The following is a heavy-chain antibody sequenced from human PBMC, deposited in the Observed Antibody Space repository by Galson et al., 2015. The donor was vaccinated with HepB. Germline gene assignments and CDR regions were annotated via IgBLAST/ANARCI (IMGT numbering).Heavy chain of an antibody. D-gene: IGHD2-21*01. CDR1: GFTFSSFW. Sequence: SLRLSCAASGFTFSSFWMSWVRQAPGKGLERVANINQDGSGKYYGDSVKGRFTISRDNAKNSLYLQMNSLRAEDSAVYYCAREIPIATLDYWGQGTLVTVSS. CDR3: AREIPIATLDY. J-gene: IGHJ4*02. CDR2: INQDGSGK. V-gene: IGHV3-7*03.